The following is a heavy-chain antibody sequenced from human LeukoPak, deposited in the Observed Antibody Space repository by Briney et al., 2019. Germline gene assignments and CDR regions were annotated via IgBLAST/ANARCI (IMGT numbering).Heavy chain of an antibody. CDR2: IWYDGSNK. J-gene: IGHJ3*02. D-gene: IGHD7-27*01. CDR1: GFTFSSYG. V-gene: IGHV3-33*06. CDR3: AKDSTGDPDAFDI. Sequence: PGRSLRLSCAASGFTFSSYGMHWVRQAPGKGLEWVAVIWYDGSNKYYADSVKGRYTISRDNSKNTLYLQMNSLRAEDTAVYYCAKDSTGDPDAFDIWGQGTMVTVSS.